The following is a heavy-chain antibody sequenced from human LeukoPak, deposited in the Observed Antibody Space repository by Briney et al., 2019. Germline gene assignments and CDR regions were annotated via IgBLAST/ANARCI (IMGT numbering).Heavy chain of an antibody. Sequence: SETLSLTCTVSGGSISSYYWSWIRQPPGKGLEWIGYIYYSGSTNYNPSLKSRVTISVDTSKNQFSLKLSSVTAADTAVYYCARDSLVVVAAKTRPLLNFDYWGQGTLVTVSS. CDR3: ARDSLVVVAAKTRPLLNFDY. V-gene: IGHV4-59*12. D-gene: IGHD2-15*01. CDR1: GGSISSYY. CDR2: IYYSGST. J-gene: IGHJ4*02.